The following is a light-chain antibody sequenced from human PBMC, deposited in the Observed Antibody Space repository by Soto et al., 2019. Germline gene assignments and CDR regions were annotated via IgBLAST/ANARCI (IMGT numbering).Light chain of an antibody. J-gene: IGKJ1*01. CDR3: QQYDSTPPT. CDR2: GAS. V-gene: IGKV3-20*01. Sequence: EIVLTQSPGTLSLSPGERATLSCRASQSVNSNYLAWYQRKPGQAPRLLIYGASNRATDIPYRFSASGSGPDFTLTITGLEPDDFAVYYCQQYDSTPPTFGRGTKVEVK. CDR1: QSVNSNY.